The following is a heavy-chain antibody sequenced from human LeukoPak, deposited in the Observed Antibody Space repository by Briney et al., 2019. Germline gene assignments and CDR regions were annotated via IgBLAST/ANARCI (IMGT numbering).Heavy chain of an antibody. D-gene: IGHD1-26*01. J-gene: IGHJ6*02. CDR2: IDSYNGNT. CDR1: GYTFTKFG. Sequence: ASVKVSCKASGYTFTKFGISWVRQAPGQGLEWMGWIDSYNGNTKYAQKLQGRVTMTTDTSTNTAYMKLRSLRSDDTAVYYCARVAASGSYGYYYYAMDVWGQGTTVTVSS. CDR3: ARVAASGSYGYYYYAMDV. V-gene: IGHV1-18*01.